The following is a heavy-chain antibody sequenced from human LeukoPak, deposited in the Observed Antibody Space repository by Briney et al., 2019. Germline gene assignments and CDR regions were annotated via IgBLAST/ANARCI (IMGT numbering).Heavy chain of an antibody. CDR1: GFIFSNYA. CDR3: AKAIHSSSSGVVDY. Sequence: GGSLRLSCAASGFIFSNYAMHWVRQAPGKGLEWVTFIRYDGSNKYYAESVKVRFTISRDNSKNTLYLQMNSLRAEDTAVYYCAKAIHSSSSGVVDYWGQGTLVTVSS. D-gene: IGHD6-6*01. J-gene: IGHJ4*02. CDR2: IRYDGSNK. V-gene: IGHV3-30*02.